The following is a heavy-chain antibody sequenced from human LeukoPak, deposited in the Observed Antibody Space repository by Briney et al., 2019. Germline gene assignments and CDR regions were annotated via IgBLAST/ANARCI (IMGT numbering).Heavy chain of an antibody. V-gene: IGHV1-18*01. D-gene: IGHD3-16*02. CDR1: GYTFTSYG. J-gene: IGHJ4*02. Sequence: GAPVKVSCKASGYTFTSYGVSWVRQAPGQGLEWMGWISAYNGNTNYAQKLQGRVTMTTDTSTSTAYMELGSLRSDDTAVYYCARDSLGDYVWGSYRHDFDYWGQGTLVIVSS. CDR3: ARDSLGDYVWGSYRHDFDY. CDR2: ISAYNGNT.